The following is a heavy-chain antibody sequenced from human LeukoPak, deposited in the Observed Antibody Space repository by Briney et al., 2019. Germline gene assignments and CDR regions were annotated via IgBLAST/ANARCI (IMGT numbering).Heavy chain of an antibody. J-gene: IGHJ4*02. CDR2: MNPNSGNT. D-gene: IGHD6-13*01. V-gene: IGHV1-8*01. CDR3: ARAKQQRRNDYFDY. Sequence: ASVKVSCKASGYTFTSYDINWVRQATGQGVEWMGWMNPNSGNTGYAQKLQGRVTMTRNTSISTAYMELISLRSEDTSVYYCARAKQQRRNDYFDYWGQGTLVTVSS. CDR1: GYTFTSYD.